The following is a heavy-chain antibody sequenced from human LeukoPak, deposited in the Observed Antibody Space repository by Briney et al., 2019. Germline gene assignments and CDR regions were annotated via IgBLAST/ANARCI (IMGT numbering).Heavy chain of an antibody. V-gene: IGHV4-61*02. J-gene: IGHJ3*02. CDR2: IYTSGST. CDR3: ARLRLRYDSNGYSTSYEAFDI. D-gene: IGHD3-22*01. CDR1: GGSINSGSYY. Sequence: PSETLSLTCTVSGGSINSGSYYWSWIRQPAGTGLEWIGRIYTSGSTNYNPSLKSRVIISVDTSKNQFSLKLTSVTAADTAVYYCARLRLRYDSNGYSTSYEAFDIWGQGTVVTVSS.